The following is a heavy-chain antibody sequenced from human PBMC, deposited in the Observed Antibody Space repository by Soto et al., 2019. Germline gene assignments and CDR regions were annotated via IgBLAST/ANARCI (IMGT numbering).Heavy chain of an antibody. V-gene: IGHV1-2*02. CDR3: AKAPDFGDGVADY. D-gene: IGHD4-17*01. J-gene: IGHJ4*02. Sequence: QVQLVQSGAEVKKPGASVRVSCQASGYSFTDYYIHWVRQAPGQGFEWMGWINTNTGGTDYAQKFQGRVTMTRDTSITKIYLNLSGLRTDDSATYYCAKAPDFGDGVADYWGPGTLVTVSS. CDR1: GYSFTDYY. CDR2: INTNTGGT.